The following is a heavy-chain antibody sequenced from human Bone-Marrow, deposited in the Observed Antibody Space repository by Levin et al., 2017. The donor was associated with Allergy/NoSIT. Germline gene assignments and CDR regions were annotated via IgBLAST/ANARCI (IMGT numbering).Heavy chain of an antibody. D-gene: IGHD3-9*01. V-gene: IGHV3-74*01. J-gene: IGHJ6*02. CDR3: ASTLYDILSGLYGLDV. CDR1: GFTFSTFW. CDR2: IDDGGTNT. Sequence: LGGSLRLSCAASGFTFSTFWMHWVRQVPGKGLVWVSSIDDGGTNTKYADSVKGRFTILRDNAKNTVYLEMNSLRVGDTAVYYCASTLYDILSGLYGLDVWGQGTTVIVSS.